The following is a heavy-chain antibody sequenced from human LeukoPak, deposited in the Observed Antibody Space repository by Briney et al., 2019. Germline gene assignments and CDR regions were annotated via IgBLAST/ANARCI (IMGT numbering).Heavy chain of an antibody. CDR3: ARARGVRRAVNPPGALDY. V-gene: IGHV4-38-2*02. D-gene: IGHD4/OR15-4a*01. J-gene: IGHJ4*02. Sequence: SETLSLTCTVSGYSISSGYYWGWIRQPPGKGLEWIGSIYHSGSTYYNPSLKSRVTISVDTSKNQFSLKLSSVTAADTAVYYCARARGVRRAVNPPGALDYWGQGTLVTVSS. CDR2: IYHSGST. CDR1: GYSISSGYY.